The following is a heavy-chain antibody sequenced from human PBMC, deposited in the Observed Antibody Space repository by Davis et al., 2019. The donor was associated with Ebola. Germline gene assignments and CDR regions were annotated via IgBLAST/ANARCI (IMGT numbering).Heavy chain of an antibody. CDR2: ISYDGSNK. CDR1: GFTFSSYA. Sequence: GESLKISCAASGFTFSSYAMHWVRQAPGKGLEWVAVISYDGSNKYYADSVKGRFTISRDNSKNTLYLQMNSLRAEDTAVYYCASTVSGSYGPYFDYWGQGTLVTVSS. V-gene: IGHV3-30-3*01. D-gene: IGHD1-26*01. CDR3: ASTVSGSYGPYFDY. J-gene: IGHJ4*02.